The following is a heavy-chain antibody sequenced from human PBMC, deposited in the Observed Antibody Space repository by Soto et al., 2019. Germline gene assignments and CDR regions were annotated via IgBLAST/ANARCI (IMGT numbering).Heavy chain of an antibody. CDR3: AKGVERVVTHYFDY. Sequence: GGSLRLSCAASGFGFTFSTSAMSWVRQAPGKGLEWVSTFRESGGTTHYADSVKGRFTISRDNSKNTLYLQMNSLRAEDTAVYYCAKGVERVVTHYFDYWGQGTLVTVSS. CDR2: FRESGGTT. D-gene: IGHD3-3*01. V-gene: IGHV3-23*01. CDR1: GFGFTFSTSA. J-gene: IGHJ4*02.